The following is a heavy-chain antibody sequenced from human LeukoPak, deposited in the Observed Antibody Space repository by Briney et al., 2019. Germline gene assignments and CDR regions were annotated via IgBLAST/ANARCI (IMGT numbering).Heavy chain of an antibody. CDR2: IYTSGTT. CDR1: GASITSFY. Sequence: SETLSLTCTVPGASITSFYWSWIRQPAGKGLEWIGRIYTSGTTNYNPSLKSRVTMSVDASKNQFSLKLTSVTAADTAVYYCARDSKSTSYDHWGQGTLVTVSS. V-gene: IGHV4-4*07. CDR3: ARDSKSTSYDH. J-gene: IGHJ4*02.